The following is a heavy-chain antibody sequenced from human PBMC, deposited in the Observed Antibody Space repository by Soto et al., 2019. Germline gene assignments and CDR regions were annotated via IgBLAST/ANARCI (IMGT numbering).Heavy chain of an antibody. CDR1: GGSFSGYY. D-gene: IGHD3-10*01. Sequence: SETLSLTCAVYGGSFSGYYWSWIRQPPGKGLEWIGEINHSGSTNYNPSLKSRVTISVDTSKNQFSLKLSSVTAADTAVYYCARLDYGSGSYPWGQGTLVTVSS. V-gene: IGHV4-34*01. CDR3: ARLDYGSGSYP. CDR2: INHSGST. J-gene: IGHJ5*02.